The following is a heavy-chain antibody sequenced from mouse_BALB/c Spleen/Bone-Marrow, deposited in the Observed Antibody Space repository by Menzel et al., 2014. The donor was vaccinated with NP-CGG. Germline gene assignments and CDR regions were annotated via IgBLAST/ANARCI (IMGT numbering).Heavy chain of an antibody. CDR1: GFAFSSYD. D-gene: IGHD1-1*01. CDR3: ARPLYYYGSSPFYAMDY. V-gene: IGHV5-12-1*01. Sequence: EVKLVESGGGLVKPGGSLKLSCAASGFAFSSYDMPWVRPTPEKRLEWVAYISSGGGSTYYPDTVKGRFTISRDNAKNTLYLQMSSLKSEDTAMYYCARPLYYYGSSPFYAMDYWGQGTSVTVSS. CDR2: ISSGGGST. J-gene: IGHJ4*01.